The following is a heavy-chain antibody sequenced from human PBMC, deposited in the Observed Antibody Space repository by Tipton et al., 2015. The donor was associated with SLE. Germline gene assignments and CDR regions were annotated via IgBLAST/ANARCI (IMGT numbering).Heavy chain of an antibody. D-gene: IGHD2-15*01. CDR3: ARDRGYCGATSCYLDS. Sequence: TLSLTCTVSGGSISSYYWTWIRQTPGKGLEWIGRIHTTGSTNYNPSLKSRVSISVDTSKSQFSLTLRSVTAADTAVYFCARDRGYCGATSCYLDSWGQGTLVTVSS. J-gene: IGHJ4*02. V-gene: IGHV4-4*08. CDR2: IHTTGST. CDR1: GGSISSYY.